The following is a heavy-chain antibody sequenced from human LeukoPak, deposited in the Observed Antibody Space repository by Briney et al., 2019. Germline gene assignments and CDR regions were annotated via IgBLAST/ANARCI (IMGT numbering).Heavy chain of an antibody. Sequence: GGSLRLSCAASGFTFSSYGMHWVRQAPGKGLEWVAVIWYDGSNKYYADSVKGRFTISKDNAKNSLYLQMNSLRAEDTAVYYCARDRGKAVSDYWGQGTLVTVSS. CDR3: ARDRGKAVSDY. CDR2: IWYDGSNK. CDR1: GFTFSSYG. J-gene: IGHJ4*02. D-gene: IGHD6-19*01. V-gene: IGHV3-33*01.